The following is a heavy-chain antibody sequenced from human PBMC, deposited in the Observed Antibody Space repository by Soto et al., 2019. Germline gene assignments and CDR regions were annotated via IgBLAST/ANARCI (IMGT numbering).Heavy chain of an antibody. CDR2: IYYSGST. J-gene: IGHJ4*02. D-gene: IGHD1-26*01. V-gene: IGHV4-39*01. Sequence: SETLSLTCTVSGGSISSSSYYWGWIRQPPGKGLEWIGSIYYSGSTYYNPSLKSRVTISVDTSKNQFSLKLSSVTAADTAVYYCARRGSEWELLDYWGQGTLVTVSS. CDR3: ARRGSEWELLDY. CDR1: GGSISSSSYY.